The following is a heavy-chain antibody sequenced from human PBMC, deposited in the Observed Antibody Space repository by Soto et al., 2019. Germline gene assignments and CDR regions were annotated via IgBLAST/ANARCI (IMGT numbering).Heavy chain of an antibody. CDR1: GGSISSGGYS. CDR3: ARVRDYFDY. J-gene: IGHJ4*02. Sequence: SETLSLTCAVSGGSISSGGYSWSWIRQPPGKGLEWTGYIYHSGSTYYNPSLKSRVTISVDRSKNQFSLKLSSVTAADTAVYYCARVRDYFDYWGQGTLVTVSS. CDR2: IYHSGST. V-gene: IGHV4-30-2*01.